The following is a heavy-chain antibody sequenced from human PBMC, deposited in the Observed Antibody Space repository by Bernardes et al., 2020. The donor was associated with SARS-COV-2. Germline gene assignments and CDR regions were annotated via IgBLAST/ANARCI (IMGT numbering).Heavy chain of an antibody. D-gene: IGHD5-18*01. CDR2: INHSGNI. V-gene: IGHV4-34*01. CDR1: SGSFNGHF. J-gene: IGHJ6*02. Sequence: SETLSLTCGVYSGSFNGHFWSWVRQSPGKGLEWIGEINHSGNINYAPSLGSRLTLSLDRSKKQFSLKLASVTAADTAVYFCARGQGLPNTGWDTGYTYSGLDVWGQGTAVVVS. CDR3: ARGQGLPNTGWDTGYTYSGLDV.